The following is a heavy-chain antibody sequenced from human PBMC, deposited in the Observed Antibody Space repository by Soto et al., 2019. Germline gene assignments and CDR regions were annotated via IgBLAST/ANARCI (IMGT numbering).Heavy chain of an antibody. J-gene: IGHJ4*02. CDR2: MSSSRTT. Sequence: QLQLQESGPGLVKPSETLSLTCFVSGGSISSNNYYWGWIRQPQGKGLEWIGSMSSSRTTYYNPSLKSRVTISEDTSNLQCSLKLTSVTAADRAVYYWESHVRPTNCGGGYFDYWCQGPLVTVSS. CDR3: ESHVRPTNCGGGYFDY. V-gene: IGHV4-39*01. D-gene: IGHD3-16*01. CDR1: GGSISSNNYY.